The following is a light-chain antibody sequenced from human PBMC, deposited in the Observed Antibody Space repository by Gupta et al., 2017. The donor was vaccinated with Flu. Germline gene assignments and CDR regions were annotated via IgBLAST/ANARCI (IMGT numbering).Light chain of an antibody. J-gene: IGLJ1*01. CDR2: EVT. Sequence: SVTISCTGTSSDVGGFNYVYWYQQDPGRAPKLIIYEVTKRPSGVPDRFSGSKSGITASLTVSGLQAEDEADYYCSSYAFSNTRVFGTGTKVTVL. CDR1: SSDVGGFNY. CDR3: SSYAFSNTRV. V-gene: IGLV2-8*01.